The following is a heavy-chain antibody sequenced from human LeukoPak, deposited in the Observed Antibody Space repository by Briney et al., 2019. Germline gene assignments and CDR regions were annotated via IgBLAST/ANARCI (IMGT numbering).Heavy chain of an antibody. V-gene: IGHV3-20*04. J-gene: IGHJ4*02. CDR1: GFTFDDYG. D-gene: IGHD2/OR15-2a*01. CDR2: INWNGGST. CDR3: ARGYFEKRSPPQLPLDY. Sequence: GGSLRLSCAASGFTFDDYGMSWVRQAPGKGLEWVSGINWNGGSTGYADSVKGRFTISRDNAKNSLYLQMNSLRAEDTALYYCARGYFEKRSPPQLPLDYWGQGTLVTVSS.